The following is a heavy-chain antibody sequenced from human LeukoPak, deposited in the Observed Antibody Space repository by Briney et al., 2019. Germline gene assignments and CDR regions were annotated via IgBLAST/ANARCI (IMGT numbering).Heavy chain of an antibody. CDR3: ARSSYYFDY. V-gene: IGHV3-74*01. CDR2: INPVGIST. J-gene: IGHJ4*02. Sequence: GGALRLSCAASGFSFSNYYIHCVRQTPGKGLVWVSRINPVGISTSYADSVKGRFTISRDNAKNTLYLQMNNLRAEDTAVYYCARSSYYFDYWGQGTLVTVSS. CDR1: GFSFSNYY.